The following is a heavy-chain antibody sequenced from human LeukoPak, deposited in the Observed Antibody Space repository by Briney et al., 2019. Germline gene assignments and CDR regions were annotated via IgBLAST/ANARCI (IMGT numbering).Heavy chain of an antibody. CDR2: MNPNSGNT. D-gene: IGHD6-19*01. CDR3: ARGEGIAVAGGP. V-gene: IGHV1-8*01. Sequence: ASVKVSCTASGYTFTSYDINWVRQATGQGLEWMGWMNPNSGNTGYAQKFQGRVTMTRNTSISTAYMELSSLRSEDTAVYYCARGEGIAVAGGPWGQGTLVTVSS. J-gene: IGHJ4*02. CDR1: GYTFTSYD.